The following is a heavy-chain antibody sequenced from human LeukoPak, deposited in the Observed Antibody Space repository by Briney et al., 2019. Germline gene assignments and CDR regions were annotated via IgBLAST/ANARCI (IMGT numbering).Heavy chain of an antibody. J-gene: IGHJ6*02. CDR2: IYYSGST. V-gene: IGHV4-59*01. D-gene: IGHD3-22*01. Sequence: SETLSLTCTVSGGSISSYYWSWIRQPPGKGLEWIGYIYYSGSTNYNPSLKSRVTISVDTSKNQFSLKLSSVTAADTAVYYCARARVVVPRYYYGMDVWGQGTTVTVSS. CDR1: GGSISSYY. CDR3: ARARVVVPRYYYGMDV.